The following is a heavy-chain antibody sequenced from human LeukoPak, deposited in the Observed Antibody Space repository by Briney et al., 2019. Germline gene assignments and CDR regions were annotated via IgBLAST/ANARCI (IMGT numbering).Heavy chain of an antibody. CDR3: ARADYDILTGYSSWAFDY. CDR2: ISSSSYI. D-gene: IGHD3-9*01. J-gene: IGHJ4*02. Sequence: GSLRLSCAVSGFTFSSYNMNWVRQAPGKGLEWVSSISSSSYIYYADSVKGRFTISRDNAKNSLYLQMNSLRAEDTAVYYCARADYDILTGYSSWAFDYWGQGTLVTVSS. CDR1: GFTFSSYN. V-gene: IGHV3-21*01.